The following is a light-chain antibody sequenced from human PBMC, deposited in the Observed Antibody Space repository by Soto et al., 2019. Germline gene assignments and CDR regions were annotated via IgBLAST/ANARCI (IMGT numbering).Light chain of an antibody. CDR2: GAS. Sequence: EIVFTQCPETLSLSPGERSTLSWMASQSVPGGYLAWYQQKAGQAPRLLIHGASSRATGIPDRFSGRGYGAEFNLTISRLEHEDFAVYLCQPYERSTITVGP. CDR1: QSVPGGY. V-gene: IGKV3-20*01. J-gene: IGKJ3*01. CDR3: QPYERSTIT.